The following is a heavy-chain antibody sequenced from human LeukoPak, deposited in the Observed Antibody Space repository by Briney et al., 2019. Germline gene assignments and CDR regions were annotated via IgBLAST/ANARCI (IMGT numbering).Heavy chain of an antibody. V-gene: IGHV4-4*07. CDR1: GGSISTYC. D-gene: IGHD3-22*01. J-gene: IGHJ4*02. CDR2: VYTSGTP. CDR3: ARGDYYDRSGYALDY. Sequence: SETLSLTCTASGGSISTYCWSWIRQPAGKGLEWIGRVYTSGTPNYNPSLRSRVTMSVDTSKNQFSLKLSSVTAADTAVYYCARGDYYDRSGYALDYWGQGTLVTVSS.